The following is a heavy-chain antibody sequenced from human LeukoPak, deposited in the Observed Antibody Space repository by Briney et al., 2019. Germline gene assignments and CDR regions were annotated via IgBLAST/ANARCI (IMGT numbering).Heavy chain of an antibody. CDR3: ARFDGEYGAGSYFDN. D-gene: IGHD3-10*01. V-gene: IGHV1-46*02. J-gene: IGHJ4*01. Sequence: ASVKVSCKASGYSFNSYYIHWVRQAPGQGLEWMGVINPSGGSASYAQKYQGRVTVTRETSTSTVYMEVSSLRSDDTAVYYCARFDGEYGAGSYFDNWGQGTLVTVSS. CDR2: INPSGGSA. CDR1: GYSFNSYY.